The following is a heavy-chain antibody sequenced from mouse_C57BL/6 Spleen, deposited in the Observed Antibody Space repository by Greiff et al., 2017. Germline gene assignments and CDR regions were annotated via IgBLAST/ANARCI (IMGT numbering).Heavy chain of an antibody. J-gene: IGHJ3*01. Sequence: VQLQQSGPELVKPGASVKISCKASGYTFTDYYINWVKQRPGQGLEWIGWIYPGSGNTKYNEKFKGKATLTVDTAASTAYMQLSSLTSEDSAVYFWAREGGIYYDYDGAWFAYWGQGTLVTVSA. V-gene: IGHV1-84*01. CDR3: AREGGIYYDYDGAWFAY. CDR1: GYTFTDYY. D-gene: IGHD2-4*01. CDR2: IYPGSGNT.